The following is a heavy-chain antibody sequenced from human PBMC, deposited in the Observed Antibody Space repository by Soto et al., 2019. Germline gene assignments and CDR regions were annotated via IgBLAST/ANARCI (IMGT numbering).Heavy chain of an antibody. Sequence: EVQLVESGGGLVQPGGSLRLSCAASGFTFSGYWMSWVAQAPGKGREWVPNIKQDGSGKYNVDSVKGRFTISRDNAKNSLYLQMNSLRAEDTAVYYCARSIAARLNWFDPWGQGTLVTVSS. D-gene: IGHD6-6*01. J-gene: IGHJ5*02. CDR2: IKQDGSGK. V-gene: IGHV3-7*01. CDR3: ARSIAARLNWFDP. CDR1: GFTFSGYW.